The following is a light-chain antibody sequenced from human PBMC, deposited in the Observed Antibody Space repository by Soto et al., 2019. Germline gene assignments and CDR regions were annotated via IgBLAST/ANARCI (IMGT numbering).Light chain of an antibody. CDR2: GES. Sequence: EIVLTQSPGTVSLSPGERGTLSCRASQSVSSTYLAWYQQKPGQAPRLLIYGESSRATGIPDRFSGSGSGTDLTLTISRLEPEDFAVYYCQQYGSSPWTFGQGTKVDIK. V-gene: IGKV3-20*01. CDR3: QQYGSSPWT. J-gene: IGKJ1*01. CDR1: QSVSSTY.